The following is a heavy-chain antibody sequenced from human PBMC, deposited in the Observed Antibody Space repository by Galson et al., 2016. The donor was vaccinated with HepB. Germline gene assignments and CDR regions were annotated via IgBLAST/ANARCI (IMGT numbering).Heavy chain of an antibody. Sequence: SVKVSCKASGGTFSSYAISWVRQAPGQGLEWMGGIIPIFGTANNAQKFQGRVTITADESTSTAYMELSSLRSEDTAVYYCAREPRRMVQLWGQDAFDIWGQGTMVTVSS. J-gene: IGHJ3*02. CDR2: IIPIFGTA. CDR1: GGTFSSYA. CDR3: AREPRRMVQLWGQDAFDI. D-gene: IGHD5-18*01. V-gene: IGHV1-69*13.